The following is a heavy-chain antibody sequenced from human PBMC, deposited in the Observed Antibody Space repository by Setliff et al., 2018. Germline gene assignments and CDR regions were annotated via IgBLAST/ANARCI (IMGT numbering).Heavy chain of an antibody. CDR3: AADPYYYDSSGYYPSFDY. Sequence: SVKVSCKASGFTFTSSAMQWVRQARGQRLEWIGWIVVGSGNTNYAQKFQERVTITRDMSTSTGYMELSSLRSEDTAVYYCAADPYYYDSSGYYPSFDYWGQGTLVTVSS. J-gene: IGHJ4*02. V-gene: IGHV1-58*02. D-gene: IGHD3-22*01. CDR1: GFTFTSSA. CDR2: IVVGSGNT.